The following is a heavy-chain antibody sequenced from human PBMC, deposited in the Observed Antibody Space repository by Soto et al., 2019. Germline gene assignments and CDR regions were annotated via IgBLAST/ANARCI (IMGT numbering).Heavy chain of an antibody. CDR1: GFSFSSSG. D-gene: IGHD3-22*01. J-gene: IGHJ4*01. V-gene: IGHV3-33*01. CDR2: IWYDGSNK. CDR3: ARGDSSGYHTYFDY. Sequence: SLRLSFLPFGFSFSSSGMHRVRQAPGKGLEWVAVIWYDGSNKYYADAVKGRFTISRDNSKNTLYLQMNSLRAEDTAEYYWARGDSSGYHTYFDY.